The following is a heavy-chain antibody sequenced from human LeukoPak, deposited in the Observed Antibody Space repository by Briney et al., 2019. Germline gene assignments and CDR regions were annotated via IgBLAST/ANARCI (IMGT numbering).Heavy chain of an antibody. CDR3: ARFSGPGMQHYYYYMDA. V-gene: IGHV3-53*01. CDR2: IFSGGTT. D-gene: IGHD3-10*01. J-gene: IGHJ6*03. CDR1: GFSVSMKY. Sequence: GESLRLSCAASGFSVSMKYMTWVRQAPGKGPEWVSVIFSGGTTYYADSVKGRFTVSRDNSKNMMYLQMNSLRAEDAAVYYCARFSGPGMQHYYYYMDAWGTGTTVTVSS.